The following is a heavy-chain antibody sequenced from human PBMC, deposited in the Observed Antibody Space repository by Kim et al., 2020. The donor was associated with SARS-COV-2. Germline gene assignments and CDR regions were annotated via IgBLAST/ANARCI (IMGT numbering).Heavy chain of an antibody. Sequence: GGSLRLSCAASGFTFSSYSMNWVRQAPGKGLEWVSSISSSSSYIYYADSVKGRFTISRDNAKNSLYLQMNSLRAEDTAVYYCARFSPKPGGQLARGFDYWGQGTLVTVSS. V-gene: IGHV3-21*01. D-gene: IGHD6-6*01. CDR3: ARFSPKPGGQLARGFDY. J-gene: IGHJ4*02. CDR2: ISSSSSYI. CDR1: GFTFSSYS.